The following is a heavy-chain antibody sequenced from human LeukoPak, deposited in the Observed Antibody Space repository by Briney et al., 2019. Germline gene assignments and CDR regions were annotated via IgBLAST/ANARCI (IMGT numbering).Heavy chain of an antibody. CDR1: GFTFSYYS. CDR3: ARDGGSYGPGDY. CDR2: ISDSSDTM. V-gene: IGHV3-48*01. J-gene: IGHJ4*02. Sequence: GGSLRLSCAASGFTFSYYSMNWVRQAPGKGLEWVSYISDSSDTMYYADSVKGRFTISRDNAKNSLYLQMNSLRAEDTAVYYCARDGGSYGPGDYWGQGTLVTVSS. D-gene: IGHD1-26*01.